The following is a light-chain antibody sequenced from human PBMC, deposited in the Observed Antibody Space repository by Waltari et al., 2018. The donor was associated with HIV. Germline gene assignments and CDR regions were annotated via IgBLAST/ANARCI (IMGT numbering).Light chain of an antibody. CDR3: STWDDRLNGPVV. V-gene: IGLV1-44*01. Sequence: QSELAQPPSASGTPGQRVTISCSGSRSNIGSNSVNWYQHFPGTAPKLLIYGYSLRPSGVPARFSGSKFGTSASLVITGLQSGDEADYYCSTWDDRLNGPVVFGGGTRLTVL. CDR2: GYS. CDR1: RSNIGSNS. J-gene: IGLJ2*01.